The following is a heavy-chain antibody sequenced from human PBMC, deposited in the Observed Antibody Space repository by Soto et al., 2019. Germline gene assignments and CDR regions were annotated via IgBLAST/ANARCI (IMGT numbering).Heavy chain of an antibody. D-gene: IGHD4-17*01. CDR1: GFTFNIYA. CDR3: VRDAIPRNGDYDWFDP. CDR2: IGGGEA. V-gene: IGHV3-23*01. Sequence: HPGGSLRLSCAASGFTFNIYAMSWVRQAPGKGLEWVSTIGGGEAFYADSVKGRFTITRDDSNNAVFLQMNSLRVDDTATYFCVRDAIPRNGDYDWFDPWGQGTLVTVSS. J-gene: IGHJ5*02.